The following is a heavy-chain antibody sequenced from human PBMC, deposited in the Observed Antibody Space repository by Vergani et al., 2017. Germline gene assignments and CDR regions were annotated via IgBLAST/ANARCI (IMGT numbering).Heavy chain of an antibody. Sequence: QVQVVQSGAEVKKSGASVKVSCKTSGYTFSNYYMHWVRQAPGQGLEWMGIINPSGGHTNYAQKFQGRVTMTRDTSTSTVYMELSSLRSEDTAVYYCAREAAPAPNYYYSYGMDVWGQXP. D-gene: IGHD6-25*01. CDR1: GYTFSNYY. V-gene: IGHV1-46*01. CDR2: INPSGGHT. J-gene: IGHJ6*02. CDR3: AREAAPAPNYYYSYGMDV.